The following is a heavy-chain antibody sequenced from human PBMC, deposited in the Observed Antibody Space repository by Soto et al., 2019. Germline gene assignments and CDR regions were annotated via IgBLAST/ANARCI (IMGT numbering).Heavy chain of an antibody. CDR2: INHSGST. CDR3: ARIGLYYDILTGQDY. CDR1: GGSFSGYY. V-gene: IGHV4-34*01. D-gene: IGHD3-9*01. Sequence: SETLSLTCAVYGGSFSGYYWSWIRQPPGKGLEWIGEINHSGSTNYNPSLKSRVTISVDTSKNQFSLKLSSVTAADTAVYYCARIGLYYDILTGQDYWGQGTLVTVSS. J-gene: IGHJ4*02.